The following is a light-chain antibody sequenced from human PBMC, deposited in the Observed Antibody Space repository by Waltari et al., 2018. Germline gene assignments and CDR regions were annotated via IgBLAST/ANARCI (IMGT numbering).Light chain of an antibody. CDR3: CSYVGLGTYV. V-gene: IGLV2-23*01. CDR1: SSDVGNYNL. CDR2: EGT. J-gene: IGLJ1*01. Sequence: QSGLAQPASASGSPGQSITITSTGTSSDVGNYNLVSWFQQRPGKAHILLIYEGTKRAPGTSARFSASKSGNTASLSISGLQAQEDEADYYCCSYVGLGTYVFGTGTKVTV.